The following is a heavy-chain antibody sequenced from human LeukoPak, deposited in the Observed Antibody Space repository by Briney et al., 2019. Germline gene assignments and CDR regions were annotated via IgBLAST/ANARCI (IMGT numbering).Heavy chain of an antibody. J-gene: IGHJ4*02. CDR3: ARVGYSYGTSFDY. CDR2: IVGSGSTI. Sequence: GGSLRLSCAASGFTFSSYEMNWVRQAPGKGLEWVSFIVGSGSTINYADSVKGRFTISRDNAKNSLFLQMNSLRAEDTAIYYCARVGYSYGTSFDYWGQGTLVTVSS. CDR1: GFTFSSYE. V-gene: IGHV3-48*03. D-gene: IGHD5-18*01.